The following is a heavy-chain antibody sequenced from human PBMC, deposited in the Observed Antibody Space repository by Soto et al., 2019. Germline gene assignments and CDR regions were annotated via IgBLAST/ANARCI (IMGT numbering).Heavy chain of an antibody. J-gene: IGHJ4*02. CDR2: INYSGNT. CDR3: VRAWRLGELSFFFDY. D-gene: IGHD3-16*02. Sequence: SETLSLTCTVSSGSISSYYWSWIRQPPGKGLEWIGYINYSGNTNYNPSLKSRVTISVDTSKSRFSLKLSSVTAADTAVYYCVRAWRLGELSFFFDYWGQGTLVTVSS. CDR1: SGSISSYY. V-gene: IGHV4-59*01.